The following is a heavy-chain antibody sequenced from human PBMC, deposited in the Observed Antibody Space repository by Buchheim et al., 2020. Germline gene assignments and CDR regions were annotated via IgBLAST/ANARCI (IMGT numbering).Heavy chain of an antibody. CDR1: GYTFTGYY. Sequence: QVQLVQSGAEVKKPGASVKVSCKASGYTFTGYYMHWVRQATGQGLEWMGWMNPNSGNTGYAQKFQGRVTMTRNTSISTAYMELSSLRSEDTAVYYCAKGYSSRTINWFDPWGQGTL. D-gene: IGHD6-13*01. J-gene: IGHJ5*02. CDR3: AKGYSSRTINWFDP. CDR2: MNPNSGNT. V-gene: IGHV1-8*02.